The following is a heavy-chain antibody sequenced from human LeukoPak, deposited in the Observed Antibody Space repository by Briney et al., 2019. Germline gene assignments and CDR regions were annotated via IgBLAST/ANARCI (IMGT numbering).Heavy chain of an antibody. V-gene: IGHV3-7*01. CDR3: ARGSGWYFY. Sequence: GSLRLFCTASGFTFSSQLVSWVRPAPGKGLEWVANIKQDGSEKYYVDSVKGRFTISRDNAKNSLYLQMSSLRAEDTAVYYCARGSGWYFYWGQGTLVTVSS. CDR1: GFTFSSQL. CDR2: IKQDGSEK. D-gene: IGHD6-19*01. J-gene: IGHJ4*02.